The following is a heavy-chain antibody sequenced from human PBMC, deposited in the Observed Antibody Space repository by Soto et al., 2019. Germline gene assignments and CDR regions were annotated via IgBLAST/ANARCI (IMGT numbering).Heavy chain of an antibody. D-gene: IGHD2-15*01. CDR3: ARVGLGYCSGGSCLEGMDV. CDR2: ISSSSSTI. J-gene: IGHJ6*02. V-gene: IGHV3-48*02. CDR1: GFTFSSYS. Sequence: GGSLRLSCAASGFTFSSYSMNWVRQAPGKGLEWVSYISSSSSTIYYADSVKGRFTISRDNAKNSLYLQMNSLRDEDTAVYYCARVGLGYCSGGSCLEGMDVWGQGTTVTVSS.